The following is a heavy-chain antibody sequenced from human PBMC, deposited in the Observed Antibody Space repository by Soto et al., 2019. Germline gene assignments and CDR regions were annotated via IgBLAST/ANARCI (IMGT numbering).Heavy chain of an antibody. CDR2: ISGSGGST. CDR3: ANIAAAVRDAFDI. J-gene: IGHJ3*02. D-gene: IGHD6-13*01. Sequence: GGSLRLSCAASGFTFSSYAMSWVRQAPGKGLEWVSAISGSGGSTYYADSVKGRFTIYRDNSKKTLYLQMNSLRAEDTAVYYCANIAAAVRDAFDIWGQGTMVTVSS. CDR1: GFTFSSYA. V-gene: IGHV3-23*01.